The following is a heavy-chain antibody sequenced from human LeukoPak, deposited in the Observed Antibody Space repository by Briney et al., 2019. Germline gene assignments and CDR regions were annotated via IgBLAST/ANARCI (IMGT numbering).Heavy chain of an antibody. CDR1: GFTFSRYW. J-gene: IGHJ4*02. D-gene: IGHD3-10*01. Sequence: GGSLRLSCAASGFTFSRYWMHWVRQAPGKGLVWVSRINEDGRNTYYADPVKGRFTISRDNAKNTMYLQMNSLRAEDTALYYCAKYYGSGTYATDHWGQGTLVTVSS. CDR2: INEDGRNT. CDR3: AKYYGSGTYATDH. V-gene: IGHV3-74*01.